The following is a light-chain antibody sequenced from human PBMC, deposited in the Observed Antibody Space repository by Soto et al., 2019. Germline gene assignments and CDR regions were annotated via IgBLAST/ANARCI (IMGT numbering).Light chain of an antibody. CDR1: QSVSSNY. CDR2: GAS. V-gene: IGKV3-20*01. Sequence: EIVLTQSPGTLSLSPGERATLSCRASQSVSSNYVAWYQRKPGLSPRLLIYGASRRATDIPSRFSGSGSGTDFTLTITRLEAEDFAVYYCQQYGSSPPTFGQGTKVEV. J-gene: IGKJ1*01. CDR3: QQYGSSPPT.